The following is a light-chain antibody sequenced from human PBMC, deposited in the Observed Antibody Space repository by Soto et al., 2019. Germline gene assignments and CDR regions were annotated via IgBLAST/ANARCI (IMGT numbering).Light chain of an antibody. CDR3: QSYDSSLYVV. J-gene: IGLJ2*01. CDR1: SSNIGAGYD. Sequence: QLVLTQPPSVSGAPGQRVTISCTGSSSNIGAGYDVHWYQQLPGAAPKLLIYGSTNRPSGVPDRFSGSKSGTSASLAITGLQAEDEADYYCQSYDSSLYVVFGGGTKLTVL. CDR2: GST. V-gene: IGLV1-40*01.